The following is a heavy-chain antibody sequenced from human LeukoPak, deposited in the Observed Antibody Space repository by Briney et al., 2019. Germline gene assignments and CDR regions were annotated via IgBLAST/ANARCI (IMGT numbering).Heavy chain of an antibody. J-gene: IGHJ5*02. Sequence: GGSLRLSCAASGFTFSSYAMHWVRQAPGKGLEYVSAISSNGGSTYYANSVKGRFTIPRDNSKNTLYLQMNSLRAEDTAVYYCAKDEVRGVIIDHNWFDPWGQGTLVTVSS. CDR3: AKDEVRGVIIDHNWFDP. V-gene: IGHV3-64*01. CDR1: GFTFSSYA. CDR2: ISSNGGST. D-gene: IGHD3-10*01.